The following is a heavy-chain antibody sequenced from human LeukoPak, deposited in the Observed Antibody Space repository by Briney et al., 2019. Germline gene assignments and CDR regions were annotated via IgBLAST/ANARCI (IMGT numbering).Heavy chain of an antibody. Sequence: GGSLRLSCAASGFTFSSYAMSWVRQAPGKGLEWVSGISGSGGTTYHADSVKGRFTISRDNSKNTLYLQMNSLRVEDTAVYYCAKDRIVGATTSYDYFDYWGQGTLVTVSS. CDR2: ISGSGGTT. D-gene: IGHD1-26*01. CDR1: GFTFSSYA. V-gene: IGHV3-23*01. J-gene: IGHJ4*02. CDR3: AKDRIVGATTSYDYFDY.